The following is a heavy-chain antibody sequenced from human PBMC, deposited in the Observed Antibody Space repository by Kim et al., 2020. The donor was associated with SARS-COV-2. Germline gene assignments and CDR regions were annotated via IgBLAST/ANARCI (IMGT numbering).Heavy chain of an antibody. J-gene: IGHJ4*02. V-gene: IGHV3-23*01. Sequence: GGSLRLSCAASGFTFSSSAMTWVRQAPGKGLEWVSGISGRGDSTYSADSVKGRFTISRDNSQNTLYLQMNSLRAEDTAVYYCAKGRHQQPCCFDDWGQGSLVTVSS. CDR2: ISGRGDST. D-gene: IGHD6-13*01. CDR3: AKGRHQQPCCFDD. CDR1: GFTFSSSA.